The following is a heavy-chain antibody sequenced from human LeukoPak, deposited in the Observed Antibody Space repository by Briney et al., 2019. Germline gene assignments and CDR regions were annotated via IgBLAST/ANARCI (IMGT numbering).Heavy chain of an antibody. CDR1: GFTFKTYW. CDR3: ARIRAKYSRDAFDI. D-gene: IGHD6-6*01. V-gene: IGHV3-74*01. CDR2: SNSDGSST. Sequence: GGSLRLSCAASGFTFKTYWMHWVRQAPGKGLVWVSHSNSDGSSTSYADSVRGRFTISRDNAKNTLYLQMNSLRDEDTAVYYCARIRAKYSRDAFDIWGQGTMVTVSS. J-gene: IGHJ3*02.